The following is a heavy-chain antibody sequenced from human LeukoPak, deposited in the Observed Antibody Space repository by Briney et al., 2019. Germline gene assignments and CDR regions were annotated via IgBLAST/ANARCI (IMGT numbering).Heavy chain of an antibody. CDR3: ARGTPRYDFWSGYLYYFDY. CDR1: GGSISSYY. CDR2: IYYSGST. J-gene: IGHJ4*02. D-gene: IGHD3-3*01. V-gene: IGHV4-59*01. Sequence: SETLSLTCTVSGGSISSYYWSWIRQPPGKGLEWIGYIYYSGSTNYNPSLKSRVTISVDTSKNQFSLKLSSVTAADTAVYYCARGTPRYDFWSGYLYYFDYWGQGTLVTVSS.